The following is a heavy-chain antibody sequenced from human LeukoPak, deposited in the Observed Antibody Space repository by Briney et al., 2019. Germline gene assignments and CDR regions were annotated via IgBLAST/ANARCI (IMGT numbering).Heavy chain of an antibody. Sequence: VASVKVSCKASGGTFSSYAISWVRQAPGQGLEWMGGIIPIFGTANYAQKFQGRVTITADESTSTAYMELSSLRSEDTAVYYCARVGGGSSHYYYYMDVWGKGTTVTVSS. CDR2: IIPIFGTA. CDR1: GGTFSSYA. D-gene: IGHD2-15*01. J-gene: IGHJ6*03. CDR3: ARVGGGSSHYYYYMDV. V-gene: IGHV1-69*13.